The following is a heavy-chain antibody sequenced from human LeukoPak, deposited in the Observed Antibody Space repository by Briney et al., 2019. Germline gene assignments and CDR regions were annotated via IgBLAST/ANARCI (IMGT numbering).Heavy chain of an antibody. CDR2: INHSGSA. J-gene: IGHJ4*02. V-gene: IGHV4-34*01. Sequence: SETLSLTCAVYGGSLSGSYWSWIRQPPGKGLEWIGEINHSGSANYNPSLKSRVTPSIDKSKNQFSLNLNSVTAADTAVYYCARARRDSGYYKVDYWGQGTLVTVSS. CDR3: ARARRDSGYYKVDY. CDR1: GGSLSGSY. D-gene: IGHD3-3*01.